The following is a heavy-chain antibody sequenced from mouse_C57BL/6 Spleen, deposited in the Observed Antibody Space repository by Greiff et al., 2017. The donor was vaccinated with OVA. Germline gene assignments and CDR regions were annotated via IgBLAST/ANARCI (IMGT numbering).Heavy chain of an antibody. J-gene: IGHJ1*03. CDR2: IYPGNGDT. D-gene: IGHD2-12*01. CDR1: GYAFSSSW. CDR3: ARSDYRGYFDV. Sequence: QVQLQQSGPELVKPGASVKISCKASGYAFSSSWMNWVKQRPGKGLEWIGRIYPGNGDTNYNGKFKGKATLTADKSASTAYMQLSSLTSEDSAVYCCARSDYRGYFDVWGKGTTVTVSS. V-gene: IGHV1-82*01.